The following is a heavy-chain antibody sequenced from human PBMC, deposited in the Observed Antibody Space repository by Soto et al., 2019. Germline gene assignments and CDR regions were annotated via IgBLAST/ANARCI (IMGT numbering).Heavy chain of an antibody. CDR3: ARVNYCSSTSRSRWDSSSGNTIGLDAFDR. J-gene: IGHJ3*01. D-gene: IGHD2-2*01. CDR2: IKQDGSAK. V-gene: IGHV3-7*01. Sequence: EVQLVESGGGLVQPGGSLRLSCAASGFTFSSYWMSWVRQAPGKGLEWVANIKQDGSAKYYVDSVKGRFTISRDNATNSLYLQMNNLRAEDTAVYYCARVNYCSSTSRSRWDSSSGNTIGLDAFDRWGQGKIVPVSS. CDR1: GFTFSSYW.